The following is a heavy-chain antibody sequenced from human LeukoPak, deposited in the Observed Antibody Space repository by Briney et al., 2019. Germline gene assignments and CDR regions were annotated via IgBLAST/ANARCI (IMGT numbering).Heavy chain of an antibody. J-gene: IGHJ4*02. CDR1: GYTFTGYY. CDR2: INPNSGGT. Sequence: ASVKASCKASGYTFTGYYMHWVRQAPGQGLEWMGWINPNSGGTNYAQKFQGRVTMTRDTSISTAYMELSRLRSDDTAVYYCARGSDTMVRGASSAFDYWGQGILVTVSS. D-gene: IGHD3-10*01. V-gene: IGHV1-2*02. CDR3: ARGSDTMVRGASSAFDY.